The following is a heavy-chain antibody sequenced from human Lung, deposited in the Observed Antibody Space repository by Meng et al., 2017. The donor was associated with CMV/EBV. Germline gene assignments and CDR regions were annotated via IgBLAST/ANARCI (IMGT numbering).Heavy chain of an antibody. V-gene: IGHV4-4*02. J-gene: IGHJ4*02. Sequence: EPAAGLWQTSGTLSLPCPGSGGSISSSNWWSWVRRPPGKGLEGIGEIYHSGSTNYNPSLKSRVTISVDKSKNQFSLKLSSVTAADTAVYYCASFPPPGKQWLVTDYWGQGTLVTVSS. CDR1: GGSISSSNW. D-gene: IGHD6-19*01. CDR3: ASFPPPGKQWLVTDY. CDR2: IYHSGST.